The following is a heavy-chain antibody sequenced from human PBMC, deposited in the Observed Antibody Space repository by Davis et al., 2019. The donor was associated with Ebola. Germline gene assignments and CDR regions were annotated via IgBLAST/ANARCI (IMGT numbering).Heavy chain of an antibody. CDR2: IIPIFGTA. J-gene: IGHJ4*02. CDR1: GGTFSSYA. CDR3: ARVPGYSNGWYLFDY. D-gene: IGHD6-19*01. V-gene: IGHV1-69*13. Sequence: AASVKVSCKASGGTFSSYAISWVRQAPGQGLEWMGGIIPIFGTANYAQKFQGRVTITADESTSTAYMELSSLRSEDTAVYYRARVPGYSNGWYLFDYWGQGTLVTVSS.